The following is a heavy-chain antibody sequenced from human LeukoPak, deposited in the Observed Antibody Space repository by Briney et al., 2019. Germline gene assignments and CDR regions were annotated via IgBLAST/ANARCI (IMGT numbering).Heavy chain of an antibody. J-gene: IGHJ4*02. CDR1: GGSISSYY. Sequence: SETLSLTCTVSGGSISSYYWSWIRQPPGKGLEWIGYIYYSGSTNYNPSLKSRVTISVDTSKNQFSLKLSSVTAAGTAVYYCARGRDSSGWYFDYWGQGTLVTVSS. D-gene: IGHD6-19*01. CDR3: ARGRDSSGWYFDY. CDR2: IYYSGST. V-gene: IGHV4-59*01.